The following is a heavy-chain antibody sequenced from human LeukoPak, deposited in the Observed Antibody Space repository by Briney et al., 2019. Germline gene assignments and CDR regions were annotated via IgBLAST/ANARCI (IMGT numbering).Heavy chain of an antibody. J-gene: IGHJ4*02. CDR2: ISTNRSSR. CDR3: ISSRSGSYGYFDY. Sequence: GGSLRLSCAASGFTFSSYGMPWVRQAPGKWLAWVSRISTNRSSRSYGDSVKGRFTITRDNAKNTVYLQMNSLRAEDTAVYYCISSRSGSYGYFDYWGQGTLVTVSS. V-gene: IGHV3-74*01. D-gene: IGHD3-10*01. CDR1: GFTFSSYG.